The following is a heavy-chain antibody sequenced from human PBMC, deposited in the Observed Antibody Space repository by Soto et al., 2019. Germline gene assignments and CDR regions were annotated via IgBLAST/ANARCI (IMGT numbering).Heavy chain of an antibody. Sequence: QVQLQESGPGLVKPSQTLSLTCTVSGGSISSGGYYWSWIRQHPGKGLEWIGYIYYSGSTYYNPSLKRRVTLSVDTSKNQFSLKLSSVTAADTAVYYCARGNAVTTTEDYWGQGTLVTVSS. V-gene: IGHV4-31*03. CDR3: ARGNAVTTTEDY. CDR2: IYYSGST. J-gene: IGHJ4*02. CDR1: GGSISSGGYY. D-gene: IGHD4-17*01.